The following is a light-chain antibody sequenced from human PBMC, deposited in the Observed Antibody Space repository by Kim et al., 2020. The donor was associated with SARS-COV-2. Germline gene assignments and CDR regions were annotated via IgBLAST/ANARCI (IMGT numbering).Light chain of an antibody. CDR3: QSYENSDPWV. CDR2: DDD. CDR1: SGSIAGHY. J-gene: IGLJ3*02. Sequence: TVVIYCSRSSGSIAGHYEQLYRQRPRRATTTVIYDDDRRPPRVRDRFCGSIDRSSNSASLTISGLKAEDEADYYCQSYENSDPWVFGGGTKVTVL. V-gene: IGLV6-57*03.